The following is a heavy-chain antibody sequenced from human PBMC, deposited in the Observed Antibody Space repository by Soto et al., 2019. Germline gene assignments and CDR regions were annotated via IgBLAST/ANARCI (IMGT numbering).Heavy chain of an antibody. V-gene: IGHV1-46*01. D-gene: IGHD3-10*01. Sequence: QVQLVQSGAEVKEPGASVKVSCKASGYTFTSYYIHWVRQAPGQGLEWMGIINPSGGSTSYAQKFQGRVTMTRDTSTSTVYMELSSLRSEDTAVYYCARQTYYYDSGSYYRRDWFDPWGQGTLVTVSS. CDR3: ARQTYYYDSGSYYRRDWFDP. CDR1: GYTFTSYY. CDR2: INPSGGST. J-gene: IGHJ5*02.